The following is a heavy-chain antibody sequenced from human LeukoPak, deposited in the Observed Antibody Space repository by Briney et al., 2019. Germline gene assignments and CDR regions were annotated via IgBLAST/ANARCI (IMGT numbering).Heavy chain of an antibody. Sequence: PGGSLRLSCAASGFTFSSSAMSWVRQVPGKGLEWVSAISGSGGSTYYADSVKGRFTISRDNSKNTLYLQMNSLRAEDTAVYYCAKRRLVAAKIASFFDYWGQGTLVTVSS. CDR1: GFTFSSSA. CDR3: AKRRLVAAKIASFFDY. J-gene: IGHJ4*02. CDR2: ISGSGGST. D-gene: IGHD2-15*01. V-gene: IGHV3-23*01.